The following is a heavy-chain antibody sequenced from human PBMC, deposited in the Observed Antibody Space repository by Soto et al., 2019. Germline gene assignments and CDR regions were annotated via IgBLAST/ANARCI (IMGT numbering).Heavy chain of an antibody. J-gene: IGHJ4*02. D-gene: IGHD2-15*01. V-gene: IGHV4-39*01. CDR1: GGSISSSSYY. Sequence: QLQLQESGPGLVKPSETLSLTCTVSGGSISSSSYYWGWIRQPPGKGLEWIGSIYYSGSTYYNPSLKSRVTKSVDTSKNQFSLKLSSVTAADTAVYYCARRTVVAATVAYWGQGTLVTVSS. CDR3: ARRTVVAATVAY. CDR2: IYYSGST.